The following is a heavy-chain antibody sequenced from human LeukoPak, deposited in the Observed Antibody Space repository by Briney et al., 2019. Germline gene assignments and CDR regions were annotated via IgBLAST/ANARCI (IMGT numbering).Heavy chain of an antibody. D-gene: IGHD6-6*01. Sequence: PGGSLRLSCAASGFTFSRYWMYWVRQALGKGLEWVASIKLDGSEQYYVDSVKGRFTISRDNAKSSLYLQMNSLRAEDTAVYYCARAPARARLDYWGQGTLVTVSS. CDR3: ARAPARARLDY. CDR2: IKLDGSEQ. J-gene: IGHJ4*02. V-gene: IGHV3-7*01. CDR1: GFTFSRYW.